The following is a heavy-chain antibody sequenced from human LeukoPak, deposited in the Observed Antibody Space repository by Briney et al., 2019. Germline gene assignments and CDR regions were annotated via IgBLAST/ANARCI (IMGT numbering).Heavy chain of an antibody. CDR2: MNPNSGNT. V-gene: IGHV1-8*01. D-gene: IGHD5-12*01. Sequence: GASVKVSCKASGYTFTSYDINWVRQATGQGLEWMGWMNPNSGNTGHAQKFQGRVTMTRNTSINTAYLELSSLRSEDTAVYYCARPGYSGYAGHAFDIWGQGTMVTVSS. J-gene: IGHJ3*02. CDR1: GYTFTSYD. CDR3: ARPGYSGYAGHAFDI.